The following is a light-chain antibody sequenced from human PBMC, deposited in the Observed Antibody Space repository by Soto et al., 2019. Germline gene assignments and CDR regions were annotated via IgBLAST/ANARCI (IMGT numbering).Light chain of an antibody. CDR3: QSHDNSLSGFYV. CDR2: NNA. V-gene: IGLV1-40*01. J-gene: IGLJ1*01. CDR1: SSNIGAGYA. Sequence: SVLTQPPSVSGAPGQMVTISCTGSSSNIGAGYAVHWYQQLPGTGPKLLIYNNAIRPSGVPDRFSGSRSGTSASLAITGLQAEDEADYYCQSHDNSLSGFYVFGTGTKVTVL.